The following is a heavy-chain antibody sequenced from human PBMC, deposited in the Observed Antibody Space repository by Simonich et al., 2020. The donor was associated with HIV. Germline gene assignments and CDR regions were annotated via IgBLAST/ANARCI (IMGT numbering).Heavy chain of an antibody. J-gene: IGHJ2*01. CDR3: ARPGLAVAGPTYWYFDL. V-gene: IGHV4-39*01. Sequence: QLQLQESGPGLVKPSETLSLTCSVSGGSISSSSYYWGWIRQPPGKGLEWIGSIYYMGSTYYNPSLKSRVTISVDTSKNQFSLNLSSVTAADTAVYYCARPGLAVAGPTYWYFDLLGRGTLVTVSS. D-gene: IGHD6-19*01. CDR2: IYYMGST. CDR1: GGSISSSSYY.